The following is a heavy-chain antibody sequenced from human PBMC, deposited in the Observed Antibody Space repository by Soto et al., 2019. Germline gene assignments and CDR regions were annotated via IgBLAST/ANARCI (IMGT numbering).Heavy chain of an antibody. J-gene: IGHJ3*02. CDR3: ARDSEQVRPVALLGASFVI. V-gene: IGHV3-9*01. D-gene: IGHD2-2*01. CDR1: GFSFDHYA. Sequence: EGQLVESGGGLVQPGRSLRLSCVASGFSFDHYAMHWVRQAPGKGLEWVAGITWNSGTKDYGNSVKGRFSISRDNAQNSVHLQMNSLGPEDTALYYCARDSEQVRPVALLGASFVIWGQGTLVTVSS. CDR2: ITWNSGTK.